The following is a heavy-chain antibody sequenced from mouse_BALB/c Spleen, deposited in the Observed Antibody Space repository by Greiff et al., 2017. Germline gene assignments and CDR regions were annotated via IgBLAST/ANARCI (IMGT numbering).Heavy chain of an antibody. V-gene: IGHV1-7*01. CDR3: ARPSLLRLRY. CDR2: INPSTGYT. Sequence: VQLQQSGAELAKPGASVKMSCKASGYTFTSYWMHWVKQRPGQGLEWIGYINPSTGYTEYNQKFKDKATLTADKSSSTAYMQLSSLTSEDSAVYYCARPSLLRLRYWGQGTTLTVSS. D-gene: IGHD1-2*01. CDR1: GYTFTSYW. J-gene: IGHJ2*01.